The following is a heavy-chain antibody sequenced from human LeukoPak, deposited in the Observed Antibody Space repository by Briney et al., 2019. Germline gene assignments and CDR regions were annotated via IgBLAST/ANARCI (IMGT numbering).Heavy chain of an antibody. CDR2: IYHSGST. J-gene: IGHJ4*02. D-gene: IGHD1-26*01. V-gene: IGHV4-38-2*01. Sequence: SETLSLTCAVSGYSISSGYYWGWIRQPPGQGLEWIGSIYHSGSTYYNPSLKSRVTISVDTSKNQFSLKLSSVTAADTAVYYCARQQWELLGWVDYWGQGTLVTVSS. CDR1: GYSISSGYY. CDR3: ARQQWELLGWVDY.